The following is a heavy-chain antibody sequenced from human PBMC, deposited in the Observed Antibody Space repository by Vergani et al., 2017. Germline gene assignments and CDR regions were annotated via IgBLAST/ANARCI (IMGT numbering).Heavy chain of an antibody. CDR3: ARVDTQVPATSHFYYMDV. J-gene: IGHJ6*03. CDR2: IFYSGTT. Sequence: QVQLQESGPGVVKPSQTLSLTCAVSGGSISSGDHCWTWIRQRPGKGLEWIGYIFYSGTTYDNPSLRSRLTISVETSQNQFSLELRSVTAADTAVYYCARVDTQVPATSHFYYMDVWGKGTTVVVSS. CDR1: GGSISSGDHC. V-gene: IGHV4-31*11. D-gene: IGHD6-25*01.